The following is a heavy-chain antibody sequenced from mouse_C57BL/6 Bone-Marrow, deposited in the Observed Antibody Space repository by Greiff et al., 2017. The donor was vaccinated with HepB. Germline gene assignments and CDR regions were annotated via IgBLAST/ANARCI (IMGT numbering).Heavy chain of an antibody. J-gene: IGHJ3*01. D-gene: IGHD2-3*01. CDR1: GFTFTDYY. CDR3: ASFYDGYS. CDR2: IRNKANGYTT. V-gene: IGHV7-3*01. Sequence: EVKLMESGGGLVQPGGSLSLSCAASGFTFTDYYMSWVRQPPGKALEWLGFIRNKANGYTTEYSASVKGRFTISRDNSQCILYLQMNALRAEDSATYYCASFYDGYSWGQGTLVTVSA.